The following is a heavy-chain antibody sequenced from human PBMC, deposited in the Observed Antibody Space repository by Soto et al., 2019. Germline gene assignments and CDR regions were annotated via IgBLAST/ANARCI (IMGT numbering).Heavy chain of an antibody. V-gene: IGHV3-11*06. CDR3: ARDSSLDVRPLDH. J-gene: IGHJ4*02. CDR1: GFSFSDYY. Sequence: QVQLVESGGGLVKPGGSLRLSCAASGFSFSDYYMNWIRQAPGKGLEWVSYISSSGSYAKYADSVKGRFTMSRDNAKKSLYLQMNSLRAEDTAVYYCARDSSLDVRPLDHWGQGTLVTVSS. CDR2: ISSSGSYA. D-gene: IGHD3-10*01.